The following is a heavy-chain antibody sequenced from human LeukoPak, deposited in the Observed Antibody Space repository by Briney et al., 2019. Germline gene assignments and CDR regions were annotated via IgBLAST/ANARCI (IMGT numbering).Heavy chain of an antibody. J-gene: IGHJ6*03. D-gene: IGHD1-26*01. CDR2: IYYSGST. CDR3: ARVRGSSGSYEYYHYMDV. V-gene: IGHV4-39*07. Sequence: SETLSLTCTVSGGSIGSSSYYWGWIRQPPGKGLAWIGSIYYSGSTYYNPSLKSRVTMSVDTSKKQFSLKLSSVTAADTAVYYCARVRGSSGSYEYYHYMDVWGKGTTVTISS. CDR1: GGSIGSSSYY.